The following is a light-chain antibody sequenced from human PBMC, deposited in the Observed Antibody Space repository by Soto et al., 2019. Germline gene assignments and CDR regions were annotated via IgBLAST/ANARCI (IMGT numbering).Light chain of an antibody. Sequence: QSALTQPASVSGSPGQSITISCTGTSSDVGGYNLVSWYQQYPDKAPKLMIFDVNTRPSGVSNRFSGSKSGNTASLTFSGLQAEDEADYYCSSYKSSSTLPYVFGTGTKLTVL. CDR3: SSYKSSSTLPYV. CDR2: DVN. CDR1: SSDVGGYNL. V-gene: IGLV2-14*01. J-gene: IGLJ1*01.